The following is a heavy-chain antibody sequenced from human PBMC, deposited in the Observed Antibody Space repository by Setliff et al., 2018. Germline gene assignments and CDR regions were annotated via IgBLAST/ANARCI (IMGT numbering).Heavy chain of an antibody. CDR3: ARDKGYDSSGYYFYYYYYMDV. CDR2: INPGNGNT. J-gene: IGHJ6*03. Sequence: ASVKVSCKASGYTFTDYAMHWVRQAPGQRLEWMGWINPGNGNTKYSQKFQGRVTITRDTSASTAYMELSSLRSEDTAVYYCARDKGYDSSGYYFYYYYYMDVWGKGPRSPSP. CDR1: GYTFTDYA. D-gene: IGHD3-22*01. V-gene: IGHV1-3*01.